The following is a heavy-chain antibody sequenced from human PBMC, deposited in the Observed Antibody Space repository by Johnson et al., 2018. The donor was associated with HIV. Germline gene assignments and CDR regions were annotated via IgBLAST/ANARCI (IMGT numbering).Heavy chain of an antibody. J-gene: IGHJ3*02. D-gene: IGHD6-13*01. CDR3: AKCIWGSSLIDAFDI. V-gene: IGHV3-30*14. CDR2: ISYDGSNK. CDR1: GFTFSTYA. Sequence: QVQLVESGGGLVQPGGSLRLSCAASGFTFSTYAMHWVRQAPGKGLEWVAAISYDGSNKYYTDSVKGRFTISRDDSKNTLYLQMNSLRPDDSAVYYCAKCIWGSSLIDAFDIWGQGTMVTVSS.